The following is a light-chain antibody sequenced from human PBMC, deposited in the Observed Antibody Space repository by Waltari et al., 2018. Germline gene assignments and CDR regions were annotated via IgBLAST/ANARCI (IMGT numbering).Light chain of an antibody. CDR3: QKYVNLPAT. Sequence: QSPGTLSLSPGERATLSCRASQSVGTYLAWYQQKPGQAPRLLIYGASNRATGIPDRFSGSGSGTDFSLTISRLEPEDFAVYYCQKYVNLPATFGQGTKVEIK. CDR1: QSVGTY. J-gene: IGKJ1*01. CDR2: GAS. V-gene: IGKV3-20*01.